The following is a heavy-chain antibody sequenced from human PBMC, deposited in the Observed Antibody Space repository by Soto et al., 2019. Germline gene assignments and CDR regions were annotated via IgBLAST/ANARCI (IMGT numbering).Heavy chain of an antibody. CDR3: ARLSAGDLYYYYGMDV. Sequence: GESLKISCKGSGYSFTSYWIGWVRQMPGKGLEWMGIIYPGDSDTRYSPSFQGQVTISADKSISTAYLQWSSLKASDTAMYYCARLSAGDLYYYYGMDVWGQGTTVTVSS. V-gene: IGHV5-51*01. J-gene: IGHJ6*02. CDR2: IYPGDSDT. D-gene: IGHD7-27*01. CDR1: GYSFTSYW.